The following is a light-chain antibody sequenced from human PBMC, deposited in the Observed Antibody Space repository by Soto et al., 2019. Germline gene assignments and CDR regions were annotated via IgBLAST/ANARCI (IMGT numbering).Light chain of an antibody. CDR2: GAS. J-gene: IGKJ5*01. Sequence: MTQSPSTLSASVGDRATLSCRASQSVSSNYLAWYQQKPGQAPRLLIYGASTRATGIPDRFSGSGSGTDFTLTISSLQSEDFAVYYCQQYNNWPLITFGQGTRLEIK. V-gene: IGKV3D-15*01. CDR3: QQYNNWPLIT. CDR1: QSVSSN.